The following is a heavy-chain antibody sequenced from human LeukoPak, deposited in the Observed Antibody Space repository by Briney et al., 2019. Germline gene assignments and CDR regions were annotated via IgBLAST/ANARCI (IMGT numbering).Heavy chain of an antibody. CDR2: INPNSGGT. CDR3: ARVAGVPAAIVYSYGGRLDY. D-gene: IGHD5-18*01. V-gene: IGHV1-2*02. J-gene: IGHJ4*02. Sequence: ASVRVSCRASGYTFTGYYMHWVRQAPGQGLEWMGWINPNSGGTNYAQKFQGRVTMTSPTSISTAYIELSRLRSDDTAVYYCARVAGVPAAIVYSYGGRLDYWGQGTLVTVSS. CDR1: GYTFTGYY.